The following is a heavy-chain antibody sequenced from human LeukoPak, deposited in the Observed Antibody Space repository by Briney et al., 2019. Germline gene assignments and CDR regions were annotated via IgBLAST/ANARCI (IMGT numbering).Heavy chain of an antibody. CDR3: ATNGYYNRGRRVGRPDHFDC. Sequence: PGGSLRLSCEASVVTFRVATVCAGCQVPGKGLEWVGRIKSKRDGETTDYAAPVKGRFTISRDDSKNTLYLQRNSLRTEDTGMYYCATNGYYNRGRRVGRPDHFDCWGQGTLVTVS. CDR1: VVTFRVAT. V-gene: IGHV3-15*01. J-gene: IGHJ4*02. D-gene: IGHD3-22*01. CDR2: IKSKRDGETT.